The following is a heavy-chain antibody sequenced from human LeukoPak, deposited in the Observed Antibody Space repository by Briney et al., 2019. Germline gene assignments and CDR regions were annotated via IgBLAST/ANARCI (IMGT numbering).Heavy chain of an antibody. CDR3: ARPHSGYSYGSNY. Sequence: GRSLRLSCAASGFTFSSYWMSWVRQAPGKGLEWVANIKQDGSEKYYVDSVKGRFTISRDNAKNSLYLQMNSLRAEDTAVYYCARPHSGYSYGSNYWGQGTLVTVSS. D-gene: IGHD5-18*01. CDR1: GFTFSSYW. J-gene: IGHJ4*02. CDR2: IKQDGSEK. V-gene: IGHV3-7*03.